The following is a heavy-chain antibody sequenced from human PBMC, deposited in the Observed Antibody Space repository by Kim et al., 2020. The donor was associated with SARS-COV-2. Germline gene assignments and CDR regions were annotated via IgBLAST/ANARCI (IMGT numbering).Heavy chain of an antibody. D-gene: IGHD3-16*01. Sequence: SETLSLTCTVSGGSISSGGYYWSWIRQHPGKGLEWIGYIYYSGSTYYNPSLKSRVTISVETSKNQFSLKLSSVTAADTAVYYCAREPYYDYVWGTLGGMDVWGQGTTVTVSS. V-gene: IGHV4-31*03. CDR2: IYYSGST. CDR3: AREPYYDYVWGTLGGMDV. J-gene: IGHJ6*02. CDR1: GGSISSGGYY.